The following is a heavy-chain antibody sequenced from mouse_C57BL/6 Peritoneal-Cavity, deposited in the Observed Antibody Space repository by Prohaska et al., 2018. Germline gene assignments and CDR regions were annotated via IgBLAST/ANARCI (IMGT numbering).Heavy chain of an antibody. CDR3: ARDFDY. V-gene: IGHV7-3*01. CDR2: IRNKANGYTT. J-gene: IGHJ2*01. CDR1: GLTFTDYY. Sequence: EVKRVESGGGLVQPGGSLSLSCAASGLTFTDYYMSWVRQHPGKASEWLGFIRNKANGYTTDYSASVKGRFAISSDKSQSIHYLKMNAMRAEDSATYYCARDFDYWGQGTTRTVSS.